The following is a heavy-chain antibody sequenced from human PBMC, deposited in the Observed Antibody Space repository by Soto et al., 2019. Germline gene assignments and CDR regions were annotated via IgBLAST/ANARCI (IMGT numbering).Heavy chain of an antibody. CDR1: GIRTSSYW. V-gene: IGHV3-7*03. Sequence: WGSLVVCCASSGIRTSSYWMCWVRQAPGRGLEWVASIKKDGSEKYYMDSLKGRFTISRDNALNSLYLQMNSLRAEDTAVYFCVTGYHSDYWGQGTLVTVSS. J-gene: IGHJ4*02. D-gene: IGHD5-18*01. CDR2: IKKDGSEK. CDR3: VTGYHSDY.